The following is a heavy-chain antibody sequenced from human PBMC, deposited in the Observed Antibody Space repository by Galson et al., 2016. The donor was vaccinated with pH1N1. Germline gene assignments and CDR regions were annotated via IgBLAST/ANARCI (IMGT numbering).Heavy chain of an antibody. Sequence: TLSLTCTDSGGSISSGGYYWSWIRQHPGKGLEWIGYIYYSGSTYYNPSLKSRVSISVDTSKNQFSLKLSSVTAADTAVYYCARVPRGEQLYYFDYWGQGTLVTVSS. D-gene: IGHD3-16*01. CDR1: GGSISSGGYY. CDR2: IYYSGST. V-gene: IGHV4-31*03. J-gene: IGHJ4*02. CDR3: ARVPRGEQLYYFDY.